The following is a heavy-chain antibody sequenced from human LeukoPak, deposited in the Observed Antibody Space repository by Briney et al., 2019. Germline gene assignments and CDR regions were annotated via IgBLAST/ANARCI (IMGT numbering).Heavy chain of an antibody. Sequence: SETLSLTCIVSGGSITTYYWSWIRQPPGKGLEWLGYIYYSGSANYNPSLKSRVTISVDTSKKQFSLKLSSVTAADTAVYYCAGSGGWDAFYIWGQGTLVTVSS. CDR2: IYYSGSA. D-gene: IGHD2-15*01. J-gene: IGHJ3*02. CDR1: GGSITTYY. CDR3: AGSGGWDAFYI. V-gene: IGHV4-59*01.